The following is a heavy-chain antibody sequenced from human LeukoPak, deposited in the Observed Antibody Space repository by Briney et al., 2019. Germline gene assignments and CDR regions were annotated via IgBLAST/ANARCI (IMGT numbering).Heavy chain of an antibody. CDR2: IIPIFGTA. J-gene: IGHJ5*02. D-gene: IGHD2-2*01. Sequence: PGASVKVSCKASGYTFTSYDISWVRQATGQGLEWMGGIIPIFGTANYAQKFQGRVTITADESTSTAYMELSSLRSEDTAVYYCARRVLPAKVGGGGVDWFDPWGQGTLVTVSS. V-gene: IGHV1-69*13. CDR1: GYTFTSYD. CDR3: ARRVLPAKVGGGGVDWFDP.